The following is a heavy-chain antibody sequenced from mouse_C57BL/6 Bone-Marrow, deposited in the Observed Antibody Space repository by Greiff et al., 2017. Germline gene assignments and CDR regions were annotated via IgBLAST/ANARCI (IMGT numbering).Heavy chain of an antibody. CDR1: GYTFTDYY. CDR2: INPNNGGT. Sequence: VQLQQSGPELVKPGASVKISCKASGYTFTDYYMNWVKQSHGKSLEWIGDINPNNGGTSYNQKFKGKATLTVDKSSSTAYMELRSLTSEDSAVYYCARWDTTGGFDYWGQGTTLTVSS. D-gene: IGHD1-1*01. J-gene: IGHJ2*01. CDR3: ARWDTTGGFDY. V-gene: IGHV1-26*01.